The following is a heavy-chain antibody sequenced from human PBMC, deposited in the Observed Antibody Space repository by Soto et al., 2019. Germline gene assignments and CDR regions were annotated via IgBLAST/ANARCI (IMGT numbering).Heavy chain of an antibody. D-gene: IGHD6-13*01. CDR2: INAGNGNT. J-gene: IGHJ5*02. Sequence: ASVKVSCKASGYTFSSYAMHWVRQAPGQRLEWMGWINAGNGNTKYSQKFQGRVAITRDTSASTAYMELSSLRSEDTAVYYCASHYSSSWYSWFDPWGQGTLVTVSS. CDR3: ASHYSSSWYSWFDP. V-gene: IGHV1-3*01. CDR1: GYTFSSYA.